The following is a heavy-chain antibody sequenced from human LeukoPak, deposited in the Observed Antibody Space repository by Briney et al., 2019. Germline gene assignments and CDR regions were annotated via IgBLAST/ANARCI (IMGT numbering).Heavy chain of an antibody. CDR1: GGSISSGGYY. CDR3: ARVNYYDSSGYLDAFDI. J-gene: IGHJ3*02. Sequence: PSETLSLTCTVSGGSISSGGYYWSWLRQHPGQGLEWIGYIYYSGSTYYNPSLKSRVTISVDTSKNQFSLKPSSVTAADTAVYYCARVNYYDSSGYLDAFDIWGQGTMVTVSS. D-gene: IGHD3-22*01. V-gene: IGHV4-31*03. CDR2: IYYSGST.